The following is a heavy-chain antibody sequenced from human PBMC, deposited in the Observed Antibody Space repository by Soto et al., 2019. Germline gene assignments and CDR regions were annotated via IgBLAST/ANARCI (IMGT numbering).Heavy chain of an antibody. CDR3: AHRTLPDYGDKDPGTSHVFDS. CDR2: IYGDNDK. D-gene: IGHD4-17*01. Sequence: QITLKESGPSPVKPTQTLTVTCTFSGFSLSNSGVGVAWIRQPPGKALEWLALIYGDNDKRYSPSLKTRLTITKDTSKNQVVHTMPNMDPVDTATNYCAHRTLPDYGDKDPGTSHVFDSWGQGTLVTVSS. V-gene: IGHV2-5*02. J-gene: IGHJ4*02. CDR1: GFSLSNSGVG.